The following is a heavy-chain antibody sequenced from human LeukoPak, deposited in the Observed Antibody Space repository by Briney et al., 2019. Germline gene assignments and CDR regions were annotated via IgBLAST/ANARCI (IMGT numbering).Heavy chain of an antibody. CDR3: ARERLVVGSAYFDF. CDR2: ISGSGSNT. CDR1: GFTVSSNY. D-gene: IGHD1-26*01. V-gene: IGHV3-23*01. Sequence: GGSLRLSCAASGFTVSSNYMSWVRQAPGKGLEWVSAISGSGSNTYHADSLRGRFTISRDNSKNTVLLQMNSLRAEDTAEYYCARERLVVGSAYFDFWGQGTLVTVSS. J-gene: IGHJ4*02.